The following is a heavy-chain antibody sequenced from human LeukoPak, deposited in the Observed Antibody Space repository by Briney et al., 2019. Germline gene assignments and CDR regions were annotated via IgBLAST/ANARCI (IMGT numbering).Heavy chain of an antibody. V-gene: IGHV4-34*01. CDR3: ARGLKGVTMVRGETLNWFDP. J-gene: IGHJ5*02. CDR2: INHSGST. CDR1: GGSFSSYY. D-gene: IGHD3-10*01. Sequence: SETLSLTCAVYGGSFSSYYWSWIRQPPGKGLEWIGEINHSGSTNYNPSLKSRVTISVDTSKNQFSLKLSSVTAADTAVYYCARGLKGVTMVRGETLNWFDPWGQGTLVTVSS.